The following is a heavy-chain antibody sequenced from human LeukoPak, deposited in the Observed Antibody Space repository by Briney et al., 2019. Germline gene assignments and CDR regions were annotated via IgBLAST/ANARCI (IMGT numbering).Heavy chain of an antibody. CDR3: ARGVGANDDAFDI. CDR1: GGSISGYY. CDR2: IYYSGST. J-gene: IGHJ3*02. Sequence: SETLSLTCTVSGGSISGYYGSWIRQHPGEGLEWIGYIYYSGSTNYNPSLKSRVTISVDTSKNQFSLKLSSVTAADTAVYYCARGVGANDDAFDIWGQGTMVTVSS. V-gene: IGHV4-59*01. D-gene: IGHD1-26*01.